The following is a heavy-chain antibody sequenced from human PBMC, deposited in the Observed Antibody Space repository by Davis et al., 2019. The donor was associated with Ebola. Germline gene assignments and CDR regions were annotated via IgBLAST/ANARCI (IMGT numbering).Heavy chain of an antibody. J-gene: IGHJ4*02. Sequence: SVKVSCKVSGYTLTELSMHWVRQAPGQGLEWMGGIIPILGIANYAQKFQGRVTITADESTSTAYMELSSLRSEDTAVYYCARAHRYCSGGSCYRGLFDYWGQGTLVTVSS. D-gene: IGHD2-15*01. CDR3: ARAHRYCSGGSCYRGLFDY. CDR1: GYTLTELS. CDR2: IIPILGIA. V-gene: IGHV1-69*10.